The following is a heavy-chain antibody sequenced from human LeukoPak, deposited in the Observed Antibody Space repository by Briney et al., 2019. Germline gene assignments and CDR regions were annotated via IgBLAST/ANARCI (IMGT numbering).Heavy chain of an antibody. D-gene: IGHD3-22*01. CDR3: ARDSHDSSGYYYFDI. CDR1: GGSISSSIYY. Sequence: PSETLSLTCTVSGGSISSSIYYWGWIRQPPGKGLEWIGSIYYSGSTYYNPSLKSRVTISVDTSKNQFSLKLSSVTAADTAVYYCARDSHDSSGYYYFDIWGQGTMVTVSS. CDR2: IYYSGST. J-gene: IGHJ3*02. V-gene: IGHV4-39*07.